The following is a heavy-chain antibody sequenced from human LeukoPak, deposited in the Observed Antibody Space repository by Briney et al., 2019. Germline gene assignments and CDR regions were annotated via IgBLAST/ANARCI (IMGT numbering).Heavy chain of an antibody. D-gene: IGHD4-17*01. CDR1: GFTFSTYG. V-gene: IGHV3-33*01. J-gene: IGHJ4*02. CDR3: HLIDTSSYGDDQDF. Sequence: GGSLRLSCAASGFTFSTYGMHWVRQAPGKGLEWVAVIWYDGSNKYYADSVKGRFTISRDNSKNTLYLQMNSLRAEDTAVYFCHLIDTSSYGDDQDFWGQGTLVTVSS. CDR2: IWYDGSNK.